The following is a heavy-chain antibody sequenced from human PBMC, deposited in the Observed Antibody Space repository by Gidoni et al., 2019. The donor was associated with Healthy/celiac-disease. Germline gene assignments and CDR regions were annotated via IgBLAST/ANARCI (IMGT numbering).Heavy chain of an antibody. Sequence: EVQLLESGGGLVQPGGSLRLSCAASGFTFSSYAMSWVRQAPGKGLEGVSAISGSGGSTYYADSVKGRFTISRDNSKNTLYLQMNSLRAEDTAVYYCAKSRLVVVTAILDAFDIWGQGTMVTVSS. CDR2: ISGSGGST. V-gene: IGHV3-23*01. D-gene: IGHD2-21*02. CDR3: AKSRLVVVTAILDAFDI. J-gene: IGHJ3*02. CDR1: GFTFSSYA.